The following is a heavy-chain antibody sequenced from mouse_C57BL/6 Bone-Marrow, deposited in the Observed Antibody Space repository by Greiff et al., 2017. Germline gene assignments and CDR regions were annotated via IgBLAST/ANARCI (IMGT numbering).Heavy chain of an antibody. Sequence: EVQLQQSGTVLARPGASVKMSCTTSGYTFTSYWMHWVHQRPGQGLEWIGAIYPGNSDTSYNQKFKGQATLTAATAASTAYMQLSSLTNVDSAVYDCNLITTVVGTRDWYIDVWGTGTTVTVSS. V-gene: IGHV1-5*01. CDR3: NLITTVVGTRDWYIDV. J-gene: IGHJ1*03. CDR2: IYPGNSDT. CDR1: GYTFTSYW. D-gene: IGHD1-1*01.